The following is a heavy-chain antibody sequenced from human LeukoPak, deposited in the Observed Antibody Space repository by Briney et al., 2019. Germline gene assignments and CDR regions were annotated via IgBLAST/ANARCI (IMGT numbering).Heavy chain of an antibody. CDR2: ISSSNSYI. V-gene: IGHV3-21*01. CDR3: ARDLGPWAFDI. D-gene: IGHD7-27*01. J-gene: IGHJ3*02. CDR1: GFNFNSYS. Sequence: KPGGSLTLFHAACGFNFNSYSMNWVRQAPGKGREWVSSISSSNSYIYYADSVKGRFTISRDNAKNSLYVQMNSLRAEDTAVYYCARDLGPWAFDIWGQGTVVTVSS.